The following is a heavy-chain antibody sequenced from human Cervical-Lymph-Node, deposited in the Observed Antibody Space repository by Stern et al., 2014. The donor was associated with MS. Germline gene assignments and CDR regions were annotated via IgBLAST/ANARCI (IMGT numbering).Heavy chain of an antibody. V-gene: IGHV1-24*01. D-gene: IGHD2-21*02. Sequence: QVQLVQSGAEVKKPGASVKVSCKVSGDTLSEISMHWVRQAPGKGLEWMGGFEPQHGETLYEQKFQGRVTMAEDRSTDTAYMELSSLRSEDTAMYYCATHRGRVTYYYGMDVWGQGTTVTVSS. CDR1: GDTLSEIS. CDR2: FEPQHGET. J-gene: IGHJ6*02. CDR3: ATHRGRVTYYYGMDV.